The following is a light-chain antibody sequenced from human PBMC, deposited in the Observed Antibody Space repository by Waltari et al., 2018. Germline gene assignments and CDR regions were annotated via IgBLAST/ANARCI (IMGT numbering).Light chain of an antibody. J-gene: IGKJ2*01. CDR2: DAS. Sequence: EIVLTQSPATLSLSPGERATLFYRASQTVGTYLAWYQQKPGQPPRLLIFDASSRSTGIPAKFRGSGSGTDFTLTVSNLEPEDFAVYFCQQRSSWPYTFGQGTRLEI. CDR1: QTVGTY. V-gene: IGKV3-11*01. CDR3: QQRSSWPYT.